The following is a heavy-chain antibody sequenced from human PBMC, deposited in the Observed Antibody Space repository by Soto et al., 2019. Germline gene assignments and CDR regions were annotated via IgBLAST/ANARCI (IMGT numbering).Heavy chain of an antibody. CDR2: ISYDGSNK. D-gene: IGHD6-6*01. V-gene: IGHV3-30*18. J-gene: IGHJ4*02. CDR1: GFTFSSYG. CDR3: AKDRGSSSSCFDY. Sequence: QVQLVESGGGVVQPGRSLRLSCAASGFTFSSYGMHWVRQAPGKGLEWVAVISYDGSNKYYADSMKGRFTISRDNSKNTLYLQMNSLRAEDTAVYSCAKDRGSSSSCFDYWGQGTLVTVSS.